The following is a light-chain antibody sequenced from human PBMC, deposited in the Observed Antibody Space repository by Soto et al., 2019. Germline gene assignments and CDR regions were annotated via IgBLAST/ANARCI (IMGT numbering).Light chain of an antibody. Sequence: QSALTQPASVSGSPGQSITISCTGTSSDVGGYNDVSWYQQHPGKAPKLLIYGVSNRPSGVSNRFSASKSGNTASLTISGLQAEDETDYYCCSYTSNITPYVFGTGTKVTVL. V-gene: IGLV2-14*01. CDR3: CSYTSNITPYV. CDR2: GVS. CDR1: SSDVGGYND. J-gene: IGLJ1*01.